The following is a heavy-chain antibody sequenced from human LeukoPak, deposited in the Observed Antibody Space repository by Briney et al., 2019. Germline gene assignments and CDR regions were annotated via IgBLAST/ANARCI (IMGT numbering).Heavy chain of an antibody. D-gene: IGHD2-2*01. CDR2: MNPNSGNT. V-gene: IGHV1-8*01. CDR1: GYTFTSYD. Sequence: ASVKVSCKASGYTFTSYDINWVRQATGQGLEWMGWMNPNSGNTGYAQKFQGRVTMTRNTSISTAYMGLSSLRSEDTAVYYCASLVVPAADYYYYGMDVWGQGTTVTVSS. CDR3: ASLVVPAADYYYYGMDV. J-gene: IGHJ6*02.